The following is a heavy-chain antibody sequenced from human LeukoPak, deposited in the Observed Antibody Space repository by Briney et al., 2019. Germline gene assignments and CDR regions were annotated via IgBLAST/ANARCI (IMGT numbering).Heavy chain of an antibody. D-gene: IGHD1-26*01. CDR1: GFTFSSYS. CDR2: ISSSSSYI. V-gene: IGHV3-21*01. Sequence: GGSLRLSCAASGFTFSSYSMYWVRQAPGKGLEWVSSISSSSSYIYYADSVKGRFTISRDNAKNSLYLQMNSLRAEDTAVYYCAREGAGAFDIWGQGTMVTVSS. J-gene: IGHJ3*02. CDR3: AREGAGAFDI.